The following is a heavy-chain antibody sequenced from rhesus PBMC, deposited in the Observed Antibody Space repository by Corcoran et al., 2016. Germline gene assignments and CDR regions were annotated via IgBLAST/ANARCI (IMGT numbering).Heavy chain of an antibody. V-gene: IGHV4S14*01. CDR3: ARVKIYRDTWNALDY. CDR2: VYGSGGIN. J-gene: IGHJ4*01. Sequence: QVQLQEWGPGLVKPSETLSLTCAVPGDSVSSNHWNWIRQPPGKGLEWIGTVYGSGGINYLNPSLKSRVTLSVDTSKNQFSLKLTYVIAADTAVYYCARVKIYRDTWNALDYWGQGVLVTVSS. CDR1: GDSVSSNH. D-gene: IGHD1-38*01.